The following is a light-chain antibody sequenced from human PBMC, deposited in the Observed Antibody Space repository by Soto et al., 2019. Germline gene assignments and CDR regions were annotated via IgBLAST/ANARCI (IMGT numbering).Light chain of an antibody. CDR3: CSYASGTTLAV. V-gene: IGLV2-14*01. J-gene: IGLJ2*01. CDR1: SSDVGGYNS. CDR2: DVT. Sequence: QSALTQPASVSGSPGQSITISCTGTSSDVGGYNSVSWYQQHPGKAPKLMIYDVTNRPSGVSDRFSGSKSGNTASLTISGLQAEDEADYYCCSYASGTTLAVFGGGTKLTVL.